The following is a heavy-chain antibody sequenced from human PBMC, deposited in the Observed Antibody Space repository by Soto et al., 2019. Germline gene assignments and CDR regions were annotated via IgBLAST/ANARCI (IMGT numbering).Heavy chain of an antibody. V-gene: IGHV3-30*03. CDR1: GFTFSSYG. CDR2: ISYDGSNK. CDR3: ATLPLLNAFDI. Sequence: GGSLRLSCAASGFTFSSYGMHWVRQAPGKGLEWVAVISYDGSNKYYADSVKGRFTISRDNSKNTLYLQMNSLRAEDTAVYYCATLPLLNAFDIWGQGTMVTV. J-gene: IGHJ3*02.